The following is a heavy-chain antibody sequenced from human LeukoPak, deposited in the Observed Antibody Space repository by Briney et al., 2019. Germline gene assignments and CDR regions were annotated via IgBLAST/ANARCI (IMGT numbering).Heavy chain of an antibody. J-gene: IGHJ6*03. Sequence: GGPLRLYCVASGFTFNRYWMSWVRQAPGKGLEWVAYIKQDGSEENYVDSVRGRFTISRDNAKNSLYLQVNSLRAEDSALYYCVRDRDSGYDSLYYYYYMDVWGRGTTVTVSS. V-gene: IGHV3-7*01. CDR1: GFTFNRYW. CDR3: VRDRDSGYDSLYYYYYMDV. D-gene: IGHD5-12*01. CDR2: IKQDGSEE.